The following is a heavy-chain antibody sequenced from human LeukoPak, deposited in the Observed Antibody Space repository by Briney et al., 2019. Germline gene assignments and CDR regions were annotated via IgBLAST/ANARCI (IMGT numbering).Heavy chain of an antibody. CDR2: ISSGSTI. CDR1: GFTFSDYY. V-gene: IGHV3-11*01. Sequence: PGGSLRLSCAASGFTFSDYYMSWIRQAPGKGLEWVSYISSGSTIYYADSVKGRFTISRDNAKNSLYLQMNSLRAEDTAVYYCARDPIPRYYYDSSGYINWFDPWGQGILVTVSS. D-gene: IGHD3-22*01. CDR3: ARDPIPRYYYDSSGYINWFDP. J-gene: IGHJ5*02.